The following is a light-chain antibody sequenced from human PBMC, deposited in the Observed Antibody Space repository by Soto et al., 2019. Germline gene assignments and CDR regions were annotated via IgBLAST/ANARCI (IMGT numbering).Light chain of an antibody. CDR3: QQYMGSWT. CDR2: RTS. CDR1: QSVGSW. V-gene: IGKV1-5*03. Sequence: DIQMTQSPSTLSASVGDRVTITCRASQSVGSWLAWYQQKPGKAPKLLIYRTSSLQSGVPSRFSGSGSGTEFTRTSSSLQPDDVASYYCQQYMGSWTFGQGTKVEIK. J-gene: IGKJ1*01.